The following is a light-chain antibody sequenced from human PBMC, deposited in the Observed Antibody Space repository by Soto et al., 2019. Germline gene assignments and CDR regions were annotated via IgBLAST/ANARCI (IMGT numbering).Light chain of an antibody. CDR3: MQRIEFPSA. V-gene: IGKV2-40*01. CDR1: QSLLDSDDGNTY. J-gene: IGKJ1*01. Sequence: DIVMTQTPLSLPVTPGEPASISCRSSQSLLDSDDGNTYLDWYLHKPGPSTQRLLYTLSYRASGVPDRFSGSGSGTDFTMKISRVEAEDVGVYYCMQRIEFPSAFGQETKVEIK. CDR2: TLS.